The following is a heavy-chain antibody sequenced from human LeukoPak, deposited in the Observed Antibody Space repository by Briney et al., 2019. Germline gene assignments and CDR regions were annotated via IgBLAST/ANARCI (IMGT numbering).Heavy chain of an antibody. D-gene: IGHD6-13*01. J-gene: IGHJ2*01. V-gene: IGHV3-21*01. CDR3: ARNVPAAGTDWYFDL. CDR1: GFTFSSYS. Sequence: PGGSLRLSCAASGFTFSSYSMNWVRQAPGKGLEWVSSIGTSSSYIYNTDSVKGRFTISRDNAKNSLYPQMNSLRAEDTAVYYCARNVPAAGTDWYFDLWGRGTLVTVSS. CDR2: IGTSSSYI.